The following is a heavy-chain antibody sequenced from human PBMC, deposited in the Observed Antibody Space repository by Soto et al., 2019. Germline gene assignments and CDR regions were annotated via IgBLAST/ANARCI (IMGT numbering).Heavy chain of an antibody. D-gene: IGHD3-9*01. CDR3: ARGRYALSV. J-gene: IGHJ6*02. CDR2: ITNGGTVF. CDR1: GFTVSSNY. Sequence: LRLSCAAPGFTVSSNYMSWARQAPGKGLEWISMITNGGTVFYYSDSVRGRFVISRDESANSLHLQMDNLRAEDTAFYFCARGRYALSVWGQGTPVTVSS. V-gene: IGHV3-11*04.